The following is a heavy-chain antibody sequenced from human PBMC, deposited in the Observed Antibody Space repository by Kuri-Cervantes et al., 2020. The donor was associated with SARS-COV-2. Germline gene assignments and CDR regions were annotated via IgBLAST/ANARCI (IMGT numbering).Heavy chain of an antibody. J-gene: IGHJ6*02. V-gene: IGHV5-51*01. CDR3: ARTGSGYDSVYYYYGMDV. Sequence: GESLKISCKGSGYSFTSYWIGWVRQMPGKGLEWMGIIYPGDSDTRYSLSFQGQVTISADKSISTAYLQWSSLKASDTAMYYCARTGSGYDSVYYYYGMDVWGQGTTVTVSS. CDR1: GYSFTSYW. CDR2: IYPGDSDT. D-gene: IGHD5-12*01.